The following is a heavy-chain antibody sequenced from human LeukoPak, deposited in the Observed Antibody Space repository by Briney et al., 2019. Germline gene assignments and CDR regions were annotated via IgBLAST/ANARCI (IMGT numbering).Heavy chain of an antibody. V-gene: IGHV3-21*01. D-gene: IGHD6-13*01. J-gene: IGHJ4*02. CDR1: GFTFSSYS. CDR2: ISSSSSYI. Sequence: GGSLRLSCAASGFTFSSYSMNWVRQAPGKGLEWVSSISSSSSYIYYADSVKGRFTISRDNAKNSLYLQMNSRRDEDTAVYYCSRGYIRSSSWYCYWGQGTLVTVCS. CDR3: SRGYIRSSSWYCY.